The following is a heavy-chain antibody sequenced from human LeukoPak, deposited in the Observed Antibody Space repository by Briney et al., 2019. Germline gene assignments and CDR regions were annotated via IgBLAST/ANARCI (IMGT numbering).Heavy chain of an antibody. J-gene: IGHJ4*02. CDR1: GFTFSNYG. D-gene: IGHD3-22*01. CDR2: ISYDGTNR. Sequence: PGRSLRLSCAASGFTFSNYGMHWVRQAPDKGLEWVAIISYDGTNRYYAESVKGRFTISRDNSKNTLYLQMNSLRAEDTAVYYCAKDVRTMIVVVLNYFDYWGQGTLVTVSS. CDR3: AKDVRTMIVVVLNYFDY. V-gene: IGHV3-30*18.